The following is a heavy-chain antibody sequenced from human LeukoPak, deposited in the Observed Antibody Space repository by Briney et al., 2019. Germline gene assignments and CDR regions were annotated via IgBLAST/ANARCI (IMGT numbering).Heavy chain of an antibody. CDR3: ARDPNYYDSSGLPFFY. J-gene: IGHJ2*01. D-gene: IGHD3-22*01. V-gene: IGHV1-69*06. CDR2: IIPIFGTA. Sequence: SVKVSCKASGGTFSSYAISWVRQAPGQGLEWMGGIIPIFGTANYAQKFQGRVTITADKSTSTAYMELSSLRSEDTAVYYCARDPNYYDSSGLPFFYWGRGTLVTVSS. CDR1: GGTFSSYA.